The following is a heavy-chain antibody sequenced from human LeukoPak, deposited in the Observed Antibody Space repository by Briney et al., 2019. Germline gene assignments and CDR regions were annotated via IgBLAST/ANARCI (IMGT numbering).Heavy chain of an antibody. CDR1: GFTFSDYY. J-gene: IGHJ4*02. Sequence: AGSLTLSCAASGFTFSDYYLSWIRQGQGQGLGWVSNISSSGSTISYADSVKGRFTISRDNAKNSLYLQMNSLRAEDTAVYYCARDLSRYSYGYGYWGQGTLVTVSS. V-gene: IGHV3-11*04. CDR3: ARDLSRYSYGYGY. D-gene: IGHD5-18*01. CDR2: ISSSGSTI.